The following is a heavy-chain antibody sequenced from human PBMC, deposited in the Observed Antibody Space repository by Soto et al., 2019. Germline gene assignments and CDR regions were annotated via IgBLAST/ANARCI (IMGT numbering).Heavy chain of an antibody. CDR2: INPYNANT. CDR1: GCTFTNHG. D-gene: IGHD3-16*01. CDR3: ARDRVAGIWGDAFDT. Sequence: XSVKVSCTGSGCTFTNHGINLVRQAPGQGLEWMGWINPYNANTNYSQKLQGRVTMATDTSTSTAYMDLRSLTSDDTAVYYCARDRVAGIWGDAFDTWGQGTMVTVSS. J-gene: IGHJ3*02. V-gene: IGHV1-18*04.